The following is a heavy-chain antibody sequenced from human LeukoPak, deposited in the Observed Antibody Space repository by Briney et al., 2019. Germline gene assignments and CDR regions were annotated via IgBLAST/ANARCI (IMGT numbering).Heavy chain of an antibody. CDR3: ARNNYYGSGSYRGYFDY. D-gene: IGHD3-10*01. J-gene: IGHJ4*02. V-gene: IGHV1-2*06. CDR1: GYSFTSYG. Sequence: APVKVSCKASGYSFTSYGISWVRQAPGQGLEWMGRINPNSGGTNYAQKFQGRVTMTRDTSISTAYMELSRLRSDDTAVYYCARNNYYGSGSYRGYFDYWGQGTLVTVSS. CDR2: INPNSGGT.